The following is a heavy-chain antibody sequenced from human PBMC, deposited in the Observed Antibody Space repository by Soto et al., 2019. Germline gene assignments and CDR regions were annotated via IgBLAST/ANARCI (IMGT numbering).Heavy chain of an antibody. CDR3: AHILPQFIAANNWFDP. D-gene: IGHD6-13*01. Sequence: SGPTLVNPTQTLTLTCTFSGFSLSTSGVGVGWIRQPPGKALEWLALIYWNDDKRYSPSLQSRLTITKDTSKNQVVLTMTNMDPVDTATYYCAHILPQFIAANNWFDPWGQGTLVTVSS. J-gene: IGHJ5*02. V-gene: IGHV2-5*01. CDR1: GFSLSTSGVG. CDR2: IYWNDDK.